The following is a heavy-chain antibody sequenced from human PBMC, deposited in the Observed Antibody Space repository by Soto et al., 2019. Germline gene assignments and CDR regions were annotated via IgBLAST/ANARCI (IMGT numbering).Heavy chain of an antibody. D-gene: IGHD1-26*01. J-gene: IGHJ4*02. V-gene: IGHV1-3*01. CDR1: GYTFTSYA. CDR2: INAGNGNT. Sequence: QVQLVQSGAEVKKPGASVKVSCKSSGYTFTSYAMHWVRQAPGQRLEWMGWINAGNGNTKYSQKFQGRVTITRDTSAITAYMELSSLRSEDTAVYYCASGVGSGLSDYWGQGTLVTVSS. CDR3: ASGVGSGLSDY.